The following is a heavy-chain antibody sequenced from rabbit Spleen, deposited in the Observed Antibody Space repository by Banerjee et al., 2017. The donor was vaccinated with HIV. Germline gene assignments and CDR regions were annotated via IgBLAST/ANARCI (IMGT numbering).Heavy chain of an antibody. J-gene: IGHJ6*01. V-gene: IGHV1S40*01. CDR1: GVSSSSNYY. D-gene: IGHD8-1*01. CDR3: ARDSGTSFSSYGMDL. CDR2: IDTGSSGFT. Sequence: QSLEESGGDLVKPGASLTLTCTASGVSSSSNYYMCWVRQAPGKGLEWIACIDTGSSGFTYFASWAKGRFTISKTSSTTVTLQVTSLTAADTATYFCARDSGTSFSSYGMDLGGPGTLVTVS.